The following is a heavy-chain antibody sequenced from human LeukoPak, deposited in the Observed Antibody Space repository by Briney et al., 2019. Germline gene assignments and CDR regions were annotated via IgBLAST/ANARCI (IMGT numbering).Heavy chain of an antibody. CDR2: ISCDGSNK. D-gene: IGHD2/OR15-2a*01. V-gene: IGHV3-30*18. Sequence: GGSLRLSCAASGFTFSSYGMHWVRQAPGKGLEWVAVISCDGSNKYYADSVKGRFTISRDNSKNTLYLQMNSLRAEDTAVYYCAKNMAGSRRAFDYWGQGTLVTVSS. CDR1: GFTFSSYG. J-gene: IGHJ4*02. CDR3: AKNMAGSRRAFDY.